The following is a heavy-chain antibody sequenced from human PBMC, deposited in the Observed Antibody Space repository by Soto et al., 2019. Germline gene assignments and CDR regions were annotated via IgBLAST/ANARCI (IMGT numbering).Heavy chain of an antibody. V-gene: IGHV3-53*02. CDR3: ARATGRL. J-gene: IGHJ4*01. CDR1: GFSVSRNY. Sequence: QLVETGGGLIQPGTSLTLSCAASGFSVSRNYMTWVRQAPGKGLEWVSFVYSGGATFYADSVKGRFILSRDDSQNTMYLQMNNLRAEDTAVYYCARATGRLWGRGTLVSVAS. CDR2: VYSGGAT. D-gene: IGHD3-10*01.